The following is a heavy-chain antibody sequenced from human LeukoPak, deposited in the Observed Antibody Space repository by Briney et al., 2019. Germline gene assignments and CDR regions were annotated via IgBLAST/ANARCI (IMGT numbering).Heavy chain of an antibody. D-gene: IGHD3-10*01. V-gene: IGHV4-4*02. CDR2: IYHSGST. CDR3: ARSGVWFGELSTSTFDY. CDR1: GGSIRSSNW. Sequence: SETLSLTCAVSGGSIRSSNWWSCVRQPPGKGLEWIGEIYHSGSTNYNPSLKSRVTISVDKSESQFSLKLSSVTAADTAVYYCARSGVWFGELSTSTFDYWGQGTLVTVSS. J-gene: IGHJ4*02.